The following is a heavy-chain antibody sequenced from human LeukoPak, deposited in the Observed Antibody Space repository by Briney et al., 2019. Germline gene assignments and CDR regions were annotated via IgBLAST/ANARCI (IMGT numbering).Heavy chain of an antibody. J-gene: IGHJ6*03. CDR2: IYHSGST. CDR3: ARQSGSYGVYYYYMDV. V-gene: IGHV4-38-2*02. Sequence: ASETLSLTCTVSGYSISSGYYWGWIRQPPGKGLEWIGSIYHSGSTYYNPSLKSRVTISVDTSKNQFSLKLSSVTAADTAVYYCARQSGSYGVYYYYMDVWGKGTTVTISS. D-gene: IGHD1-26*01. CDR1: GYSISSGYY.